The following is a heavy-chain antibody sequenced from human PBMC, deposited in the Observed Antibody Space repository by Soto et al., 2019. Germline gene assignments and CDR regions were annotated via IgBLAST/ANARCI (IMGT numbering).Heavy chain of an antibody. D-gene: IGHD3-22*01. CDR1: GFTFSRYG. V-gene: IGHV3-33*01. J-gene: IGHJ5*02. CDR3: ARDENYYDSSGYYYFGRAWFDP. CDR2: IWYDGTNK. Sequence: QVQLMESGGGVVQPGMSLRLSCVASGFTFSRYGMHWVRQAPGKGLECVALIWYDGTNKRYDDSVKGRFTISRDNSKNPLYMQMNSMRAEDTAVYSGARDENYYDSSGYYYFGRAWFDPWGQGTLVTVSS.